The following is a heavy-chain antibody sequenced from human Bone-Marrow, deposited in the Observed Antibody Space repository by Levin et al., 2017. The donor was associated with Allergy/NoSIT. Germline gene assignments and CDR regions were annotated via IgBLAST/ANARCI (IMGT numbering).Heavy chain of an antibody. V-gene: IGHV1-69*13. D-gene: IGHD5-24*01. J-gene: IGHJ6*02. Sequence: PGASVKVSCKASGGTFSSYAISWVRQAPGQGLEWMGGIIPIFGTANYAQKFQGRVTITADESTSTAYMELSSLRSEDTAVYYCAIREESYYYYGMDVWGQGTTVTVSS. CDR3: AIREESYYYYGMDV. CDR2: IIPIFGTA. CDR1: GGTFSSYA.